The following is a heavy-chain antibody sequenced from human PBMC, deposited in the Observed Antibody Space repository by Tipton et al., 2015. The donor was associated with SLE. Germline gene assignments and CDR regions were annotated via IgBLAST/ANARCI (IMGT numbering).Heavy chain of an antibody. CDR1: GFTFSTYS. CDR2: ITSTSSYT. CDR3: GRDLNYVFDV. Sequence: SLRLSCAASGFTFSTYSMNWVRQAPGKGLEWVSSITSTSSYTYYTDSVKGRFTISRDNAKNTLYLQMNSLRADDMAIYYCGRDLNYVFDVWGQGTMVTVSS. J-gene: IGHJ3*01. V-gene: IGHV3-21*01. D-gene: IGHD1-7*01.